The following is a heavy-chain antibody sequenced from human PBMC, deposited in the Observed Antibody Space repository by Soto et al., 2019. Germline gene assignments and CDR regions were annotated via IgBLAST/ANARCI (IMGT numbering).Heavy chain of an antibody. CDR2: MQPSSGRT. CDR3: ARGVTAGVDY. Sequence: ASVKVSCKASGYSFTSLDVNWVRQTTGQGLEWMGWMQPSSGRTGYAQKFQGRVTMTRDTSINTAYMELSSLTSDDTAFYYCARGVTAGVDYWGQGTLVTVSS. CDR1: GYSFTSLD. D-gene: IGHD1-26*01. V-gene: IGHV1-8*01. J-gene: IGHJ4*02.